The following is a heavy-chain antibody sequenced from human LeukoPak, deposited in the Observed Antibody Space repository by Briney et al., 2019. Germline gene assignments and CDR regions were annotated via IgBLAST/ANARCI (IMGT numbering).Heavy chain of an antibody. CDR3: AKSGLNRFDY. D-gene: IGHD2-15*01. V-gene: IGHV3-30*02. J-gene: IGHJ4*02. CDR1: GFTFSSYA. CDR2: IRYDGSNK. Sequence: GALRLSCAASGFTFSSYAMHWVRQAPGKGLEWVTFIRYDGSNKYYADSVKGRFTISRDNSKNTLYLQMNSLRAEDTAVYYCAKSGLNRFDYWGQGTLVTVSS.